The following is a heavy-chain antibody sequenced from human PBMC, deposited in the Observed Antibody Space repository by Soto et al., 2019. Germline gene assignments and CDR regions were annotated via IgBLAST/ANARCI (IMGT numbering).Heavy chain of an antibody. V-gene: IGHV4-59*01. D-gene: IGHD6-6*01. CDR3: ARGGPSSKWLDP. Sequence: QVQLQESGPGLVKPSETLSLTCTVSGDSISGYYWSWIRHPPGKGLEWIGYIFYNGNTNYNPSLNSRVTISVDTPRNQFSLKLNSVTAADTAVYYCARGGPSSKWLDPWGQGTLVTVSS. J-gene: IGHJ5*02. CDR2: IFYNGNT. CDR1: GDSISGYY.